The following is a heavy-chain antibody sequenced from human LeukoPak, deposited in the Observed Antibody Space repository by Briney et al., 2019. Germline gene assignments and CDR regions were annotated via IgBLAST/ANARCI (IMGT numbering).Heavy chain of an antibody. V-gene: IGHV3-23*01. J-gene: IGHJ5*02. Sequence: GGSLRPSCAASGFTFGNYAMSWVRQAPGKGLEWVSAVSGSGDRTYYADSVKGRVTISRDNSKNTLYLQMSSLRAEDTAIYYCAKDQGVHWFDPWGQGTLVIVSS. D-gene: IGHD3-10*01. CDR1: GFTFGNYA. CDR3: AKDQGVHWFDP. CDR2: VSGSGDRT.